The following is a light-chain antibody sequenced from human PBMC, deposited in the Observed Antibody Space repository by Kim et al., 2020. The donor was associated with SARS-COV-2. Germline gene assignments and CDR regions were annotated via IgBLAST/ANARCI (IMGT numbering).Light chain of an antibody. Sequence: LSASVGDRVTITCRANQGVANFLAWYQQKPGNIPDLLIYGASSLQSGVPSRFAGSGSGTDFTLTIDSLQPEDVATYYCQAYNTVSIFGGGTKVEI. V-gene: IGKV1-27*01. CDR3: QAYNTVSI. J-gene: IGKJ4*01. CDR1: QGVANF. CDR2: GAS.